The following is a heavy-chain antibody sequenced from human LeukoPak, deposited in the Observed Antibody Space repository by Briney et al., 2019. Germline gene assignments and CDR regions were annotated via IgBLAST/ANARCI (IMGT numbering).Heavy chain of an antibody. D-gene: IGHD2/OR15-2a*01. V-gene: IGHV1-2*02. CDR1: GYIFTDYY. CDR2: INPNSGGT. Sequence: ASVKVSCKASGYIFTDYYMHWVRQAPGQGLEWMGWINPNSGGTNYAQKFQGRVTMTRNTSISTAYMELSRLRSDDTAVYYCARHPFQYPFDHWGQGTVVSVSS. CDR3: ARHPFQYPFDH. J-gene: IGHJ5*02.